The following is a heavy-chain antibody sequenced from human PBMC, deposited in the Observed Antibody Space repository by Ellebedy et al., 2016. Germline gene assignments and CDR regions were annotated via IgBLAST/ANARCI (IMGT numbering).Heavy chain of an antibody. J-gene: IGHJ3*02. D-gene: IGHD2-15*01. V-gene: IGHV4-39*07. Sequence: SETLSLTCTVSGGSISSSSYYWSWIRQPPGKGLEWIGEINHSGSTNYSPSLKSRVTISVDTSKNQFSLKLSSVTAADTAVYYCARDLRGYCSGGSCDDAFDIWGQGTMVTVSS. CDR2: INHSGST. CDR3: ARDLRGYCSGGSCDDAFDI. CDR1: GGSISSSSYY.